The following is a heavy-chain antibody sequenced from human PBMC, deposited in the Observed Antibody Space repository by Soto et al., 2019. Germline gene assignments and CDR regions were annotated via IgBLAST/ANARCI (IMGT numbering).Heavy chain of an antibody. CDR1: GVSITSGAYY. Sequence: LSITCTLAGVSITSGAYYWTWVRQHPGKGLEWIGYIYYNGNTYFSPSLKSRLTISIDTSKNQFSLKLSSVTAADTAMYYCARARLRAVYAFDFWGQGTMVTVSS. J-gene: IGHJ3*01. CDR3: ARARLRAVYAFDF. V-gene: IGHV4-31*03. D-gene: IGHD4-17*01. CDR2: IYYNGNT.